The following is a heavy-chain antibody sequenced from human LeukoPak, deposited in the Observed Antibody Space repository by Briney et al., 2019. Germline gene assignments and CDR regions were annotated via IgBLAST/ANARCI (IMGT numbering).Heavy chain of an antibody. J-gene: IGHJ6*03. V-gene: IGHV4-34*01. Sequence: PSETLSLTCAVYGGSFSGYYWSWIRQPPGKGLEWIGEINHSGSTNYNPSLKSRVTISVDTSKNQFSLKLSSVTAADTAVYYCARLGIVVVPAAIPGQYYYYYYYMDVWGKGTTVTVSS. CDR1: GGSFSGYY. CDR2: INHSGST. D-gene: IGHD2-2*02. CDR3: ARLGIVVVPAAIPGQYYYYYYYMDV.